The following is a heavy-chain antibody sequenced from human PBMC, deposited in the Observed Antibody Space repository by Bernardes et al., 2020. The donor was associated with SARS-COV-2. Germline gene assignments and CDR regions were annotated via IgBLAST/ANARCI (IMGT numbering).Heavy chain of an antibody. CDR1: GYTFTSYD. CDR2: MNPNSGNT. CDR3: ARATRYYDILTGYWGKQNYYYYYGMDV. V-gene: IGHV1-8*01. J-gene: IGHJ6*02. Sequence: ASVKVSCKASGYTFTSYDINWVRQATGQGLEWMGWMNPNSGNTGYAQKFQGRVTMTRNTSISTAYMELSSLRSEDTAVYYCARATRYYDILTGYWGKQNYYYYYGMDVWGQGTTVTVSS. D-gene: IGHD3-9*01.